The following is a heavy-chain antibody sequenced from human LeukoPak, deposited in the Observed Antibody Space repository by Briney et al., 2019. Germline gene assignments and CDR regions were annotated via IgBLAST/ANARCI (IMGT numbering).Heavy chain of an antibody. D-gene: IGHD6-13*01. CDR2: LSAGGSVT. J-gene: IGHJ4*02. Sequence: QPGGSLRLSCAASGFTFSSYGMSWVRQAPGKGLEWVSGLSAGGSVTYYAASVKGRFTISRDNSNNMMYLQMDSLRAEDTAVYDGAKDRQQLANLDYWGQGTLVTVSS. CDR1: GFTFSSYG. CDR3: AKDRQQLANLDY. V-gene: IGHV3-23*01.